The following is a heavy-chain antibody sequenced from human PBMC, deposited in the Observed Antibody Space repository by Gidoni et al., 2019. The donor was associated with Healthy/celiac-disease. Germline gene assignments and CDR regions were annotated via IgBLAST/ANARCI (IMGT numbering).Heavy chain of an antibody. CDR1: GFTFSSYG. J-gene: IGHJ1*01. CDR3: AKEPSIAVAWYFQH. Sequence: QVQLVESGGGVVQPGRSLRLPCAASGFTFSSYGMHWVRQAPGKGLEWVTVISYEGSNKYYADSVKGRFTISRDNSKNTLYLQMNSLRAEDTAVYYCAKEPSIAVAWYFQHWGQGTLVTVSS. V-gene: IGHV3-30*18. D-gene: IGHD6-19*01. CDR2: ISYEGSNK.